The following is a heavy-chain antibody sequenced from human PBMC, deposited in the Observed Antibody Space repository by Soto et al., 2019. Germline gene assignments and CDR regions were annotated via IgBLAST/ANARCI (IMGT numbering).Heavy chain of an antibody. J-gene: IGHJ6*02. CDR2: MSFDGNQQ. V-gene: IGHV3-30*03. D-gene: IGHD3-3*01. CDR1: GFTINRND. CDR3: ASCERFPRVGVDYYALDV. Sequence: QVHLVESGGGVVQPGGSLRLSCAASGFTINRNDMYWVRQAPGKGLEWVAVMSFDGNQQHYADSVKGRFTISRDNSKNTLSLEMNSLRRDDTAVYYCASCERFPRVGVDYYALDVWGQGTTVIVSS.